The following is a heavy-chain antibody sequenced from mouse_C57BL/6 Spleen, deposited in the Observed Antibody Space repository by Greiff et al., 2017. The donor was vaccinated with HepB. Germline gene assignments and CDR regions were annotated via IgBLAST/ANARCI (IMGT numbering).Heavy chain of an antibody. CDR2: IWSGGST. D-gene: IGHD2-3*01. CDR3: AREGGYYVGLDAMDY. Sequence: QVQLQQSGPGLVQPSQSLSITCTVSGFSLTSYGVHWVRQSPGKGLEWLGVIWSGGSTDYNAAFISRLSISKDNSKSQVFFKMNSLQAYDTDIYYGAREGGYYVGLDAMDYWGQGTSVTVSS. V-gene: IGHV2-2*01. CDR1: GFSLTSYG. J-gene: IGHJ4*01.